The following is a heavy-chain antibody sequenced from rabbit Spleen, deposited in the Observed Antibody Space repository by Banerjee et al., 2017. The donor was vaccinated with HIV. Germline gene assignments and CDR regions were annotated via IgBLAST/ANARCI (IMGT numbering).Heavy chain of an antibody. Sequence: QSLEESGGDLVKPGASLTLTCTASGFSFSNNYVMCWVRQAPGKGLEWIACIGTGSGNTFYASWAKGRFTISKTSSTTVTLQMTSLTAADTATYFCARDLVAVIGWNFNLWGQGTLVTVS. D-gene: IGHD1-1*01. CDR3: ARDLVAVIGWNFNL. CDR2: IGTGSGNT. CDR1: GFSFSNNYV. J-gene: IGHJ4*01. V-gene: IGHV1S40*01.